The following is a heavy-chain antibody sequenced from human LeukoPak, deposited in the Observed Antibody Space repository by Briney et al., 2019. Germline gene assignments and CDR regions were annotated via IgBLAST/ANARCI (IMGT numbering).Heavy chain of an antibody. CDR2: IYPGDSDT. Sequence: GESLKISCKGSGYSFTSYWIGWVRQMPGKGLEWMEIIYPGDSDTSYSPSFQGQVTISADKSISTAYLQWSSLKASDTAMYYCARHEWRSIAARRWFDPWGQETLVTVSS. CDR1: GYSFTSYW. V-gene: IGHV5-51*01. J-gene: IGHJ5*02. CDR3: ARHEWRSIAARRWFDP. D-gene: IGHD6-6*01.